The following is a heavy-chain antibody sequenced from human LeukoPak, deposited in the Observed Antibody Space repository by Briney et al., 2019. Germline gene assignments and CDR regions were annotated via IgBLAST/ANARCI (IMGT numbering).Heavy chain of an antibody. CDR3: GGIAVAGTGKFDY. CDR1: GFTFDDYA. D-gene: IGHD6-19*01. CDR2: ISGDGGGT. V-gene: IGHV3-43*02. J-gene: IGHJ4*02. Sequence: GGSLRLSCAASGFTFDDYAMHWVRQAPGKGLEWVSLISGDGGGTYYADSVKGRFTISRDNSKNSLYLQMNSLRTEDTALYYCGGIAVAGTGKFDYWGQETLVTVSS.